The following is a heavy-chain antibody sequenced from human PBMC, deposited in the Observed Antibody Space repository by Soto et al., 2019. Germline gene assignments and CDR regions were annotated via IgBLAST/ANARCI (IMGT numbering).Heavy chain of an antibody. Sequence: SETLSLTCTVSGGSISSGDYYWSWIRQPPGKGLEWIGYIYYSGSTYYNPSLKSRVTISVDTSKNQFSLKLSSVTAADTAVYYCARVSRSEDYYDSSGYWARVFDYWGQGTLVTVSS. CDR2: IYYSGST. V-gene: IGHV4-30-4*01. D-gene: IGHD3-22*01. CDR3: ARVSRSEDYYDSSGYWARVFDY. CDR1: GGSISSGDYY. J-gene: IGHJ4*02.